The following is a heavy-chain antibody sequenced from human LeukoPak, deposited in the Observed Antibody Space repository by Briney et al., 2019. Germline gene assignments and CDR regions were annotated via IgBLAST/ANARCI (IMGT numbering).Heavy chain of an antibody. Sequence: PGGSLRLSCAASGFTVSSNYMSWVRQAPGKGLEWVSVIYSGGSTYYADSVKGRFTISRDNSKNTLYLQMNSLRAEDTAVYYCARDRVVVVPAAIGYYYYGMDVWGQGTTVTVSS. J-gene: IGHJ6*02. CDR1: GFTVSSNY. D-gene: IGHD2-2*01. CDR2: IYSGGST. CDR3: ARDRVVVVPAAIGYYYYGMDV. V-gene: IGHV3-53*01.